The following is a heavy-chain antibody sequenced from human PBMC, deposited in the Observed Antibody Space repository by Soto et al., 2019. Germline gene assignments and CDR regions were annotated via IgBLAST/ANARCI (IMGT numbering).Heavy chain of an antibody. Sequence: GGSLRLSCASSGFTFSSYGMHGVRKAPGKGLEWVAVISYDGSNKYYADSVKGRFTISRDNSKNTLYLQMNSLRAEDTAVYYCAKDFLGDGSSWYPGYWGQGTLVTVSS. J-gene: IGHJ4*02. D-gene: IGHD6-13*01. CDR2: ISYDGSNK. CDR3: AKDFLGDGSSWYPGY. CDR1: GFTFSSYG. V-gene: IGHV3-30*18.